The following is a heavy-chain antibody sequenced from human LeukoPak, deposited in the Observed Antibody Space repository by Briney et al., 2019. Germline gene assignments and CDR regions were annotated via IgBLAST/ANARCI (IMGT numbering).Heavy chain of an antibody. V-gene: IGHV4-39*07. CDR3: ARDGEYRNWFDP. J-gene: IGHJ5*02. CDR1: GGPISGTTFY. Sequence: SETLSLTCTVSGGPISGTTFYWGWIRQPPGKGLEWIGSMYYSGATYSNPSLKRRVTISVDTSKNQFSLKLTPMTAADTAVYFCARDGEYRNWFDPWGQGTLVTVSS. CDR2: MYYSGAT. D-gene: IGHD2-21*01.